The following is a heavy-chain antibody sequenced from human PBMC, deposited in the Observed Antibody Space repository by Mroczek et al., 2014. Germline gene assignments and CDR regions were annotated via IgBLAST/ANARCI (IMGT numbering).Heavy chain of an antibody. D-gene: IGHD3-3*01. V-gene: IGHV4-59*01. Sequence: VQLVESGPGLVKPSETLSLTCTVSGGSISSYYWSWIRQPPGKGLEWIGYIYYSGSTNYNPSLKSRVTISVDTSKNQFSLKLSSVTAADTAVYYCARAKKDTIFGVVTYYFDYWGQGTLVTVSS. CDR1: GGSISSYY. CDR3: ARAKKDTIFGVVTYYFDY. CDR2: IYYSGST. J-gene: IGHJ4*02.